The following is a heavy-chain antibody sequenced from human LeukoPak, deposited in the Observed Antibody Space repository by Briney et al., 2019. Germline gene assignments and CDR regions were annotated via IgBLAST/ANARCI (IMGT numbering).Heavy chain of an antibody. Sequence: GGSLRLSCAASGFTFSDYHMSWIRQAPGKGLEWVSYITSSGSTICYADSVKGRFTISRDNAKNSLYLQMNSLRAEDTAVYYCASRRRSSSWYEDWFDPWGQGTLVTVSS. CDR2: ITSSGSTI. CDR1: GFTFSDYH. J-gene: IGHJ5*02. D-gene: IGHD6-13*01. V-gene: IGHV3-11*01. CDR3: ASRRRSSSWYEDWFDP.